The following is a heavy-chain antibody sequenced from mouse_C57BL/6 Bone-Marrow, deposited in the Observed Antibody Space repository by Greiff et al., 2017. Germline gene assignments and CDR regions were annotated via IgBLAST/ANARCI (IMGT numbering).Heavy chain of an antibody. Sequence: VQLQQSGPELVKPGASVKLSCKASGYTFTSYDINWVKQRPGQGLEWIGQIYPGDGDTNYNGKFKGKATLTADKSSSTAYMQLSSLTSEDSAVYFCARAPQFITTVVGYFDYWGQGTTLTVSS. J-gene: IGHJ2*01. V-gene: IGHV1-80*01. CDR3: ARAPQFITTVVGYFDY. CDR2: IYPGDGDT. CDR1: GYTFTSYD. D-gene: IGHD1-1*01.